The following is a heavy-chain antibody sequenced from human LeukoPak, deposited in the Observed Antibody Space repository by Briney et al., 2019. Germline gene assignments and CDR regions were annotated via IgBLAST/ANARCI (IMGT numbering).Heavy chain of an antibody. Sequence: ASVKVSCKASGYTFTSYDINWVRQATGQGLEWMGWMNPNSGNTGYAQKFQGRVTMTRNTSISTAYMELSGLRSEDTAVYYCARGSSSWGGDYFDYWGQGTLVTVSS. V-gene: IGHV1-8*01. D-gene: IGHD6-13*01. J-gene: IGHJ4*02. CDR3: ARGSSSWGGDYFDY. CDR2: MNPNSGNT. CDR1: GYTFTSYD.